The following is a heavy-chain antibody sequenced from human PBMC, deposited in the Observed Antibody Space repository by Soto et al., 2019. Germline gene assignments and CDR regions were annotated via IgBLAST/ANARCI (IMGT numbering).Heavy chain of an antibody. V-gene: IGHV1-69*01. CDR1: GGTFSSYA. Sequence: QVQLVQSGAEVKKPGSSVKVSCKASGGTFSSYAISWVRQAPGQGLEWMGGIIRIFGTANYAQKFQGRVTSTADESTSTAYRERSSLRSEDPAVYYCARVWPLVEERVISARQGDYYYGMDVWGQGTTVTVAS. J-gene: IGHJ6*02. D-gene: IGHD6-6*01. CDR3: ARVWPLVEERVISARQGDYYYGMDV. CDR2: IIRIFGTA.